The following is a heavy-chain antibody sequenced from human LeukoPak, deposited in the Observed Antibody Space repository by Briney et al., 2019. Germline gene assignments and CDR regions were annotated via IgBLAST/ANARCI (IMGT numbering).Heavy chain of an antibody. D-gene: IGHD3-10*01. Sequence: PSETLSLTCAVYGGSFSGAYWSWIRQAPGKGLEWIGEINHSGSTNYNPSLKSRVTMSLDTSKKQGSLKLNSVTAADTAVYYCARGPTAVRGVIRFYYYMDVWGKGTAVTVSS. CDR2: INHSGST. V-gene: IGHV4-34*01. CDR1: GGSFSGAY. J-gene: IGHJ6*03. CDR3: ARGPTAVRGVIRFYYYMDV.